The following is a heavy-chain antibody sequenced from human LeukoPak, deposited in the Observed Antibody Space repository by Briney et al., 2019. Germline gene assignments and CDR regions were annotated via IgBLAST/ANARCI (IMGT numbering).Heavy chain of an antibody. CDR3: AGGRRAQSGSYWFDP. Sequence: GASVKVSCKASGYTFTSYDIDWVRQATGQGLEWMGWMNPNSGNTGYAQKFQGRVTMTRNTSISTAYMELSSLRSEDTAVYYCAGGRRAQSGSYWFDPWGQGTLVTVSS. V-gene: IGHV1-8*01. CDR1: GYTFTSYD. CDR2: MNPNSGNT. D-gene: IGHD3-10*01. J-gene: IGHJ5*02.